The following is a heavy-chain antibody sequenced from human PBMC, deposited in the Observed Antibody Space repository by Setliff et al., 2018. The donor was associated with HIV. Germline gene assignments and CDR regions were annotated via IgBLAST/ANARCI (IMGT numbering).Heavy chain of an antibody. Sequence: PGGSLRLSCAASGFTFNTYAMSWVRQAPGKGLEWVSVISGSGGSTFYADSVKGRFTISRDNSKNTLYLQMNSLRAEDTAVYYCARDRPVDYGDYYFDYWGQGTLVTVSS. CDR1: GFTFNTYA. D-gene: IGHD4-17*01. V-gene: IGHV3-23*01. CDR2: ISGSGGST. CDR3: ARDRPVDYGDYYFDY. J-gene: IGHJ4*02.